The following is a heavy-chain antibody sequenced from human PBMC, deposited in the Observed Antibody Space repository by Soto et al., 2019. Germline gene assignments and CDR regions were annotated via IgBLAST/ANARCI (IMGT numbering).Heavy chain of an antibody. CDR3: ARGATFYDILTGYSPAAPFDY. J-gene: IGHJ4*02. CDR1: GGSVSSGSYY. CDR2: LYYSGST. D-gene: IGHD3-9*01. Sequence: SETLSLTCTVSGGSVSSGSYYWSWIRQPTGKGLDWIGYLYYSGSTNYNPSLKSRVTISVDTSKNQFSLKLSSVTAADTAVYYCARGATFYDILTGYSPAAPFDYWGQGTLVTVS. V-gene: IGHV4-61*01.